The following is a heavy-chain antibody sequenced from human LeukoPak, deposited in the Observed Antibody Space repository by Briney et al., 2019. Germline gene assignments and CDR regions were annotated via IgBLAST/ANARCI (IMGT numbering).Heavy chain of an antibody. CDR1: GFTFDDYA. Sequence: TGGSLRLSCAASGFTFDDYAMHWVRQAPGKGLEWVSGISWNSGSIGYADSVKGRFTISRDNAKNSLYLQMNSLRAEDTALYYCAKDIGGSSTYYYFDYWGQGTLVTVSS. J-gene: IGHJ4*02. V-gene: IGHV3-9*01. D-gene: IGHD1-26*01. CDR2: ISWNSGSI. CDR3: AKDIGGSSTYYYFDY.